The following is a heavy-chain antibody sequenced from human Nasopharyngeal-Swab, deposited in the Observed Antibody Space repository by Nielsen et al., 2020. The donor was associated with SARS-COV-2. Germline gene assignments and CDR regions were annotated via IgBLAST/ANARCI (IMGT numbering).Heavy chain of an antibody. CDR3: ARGFKEGAPPRDYIDY. CDR2: MNPNSGNT. D-gene: IGHD1-26*01. Sequence: ASVKVSCKASGYTFTSYDINWVRQATGQGLEWMGWMNPNSGNTGYAQKFQGRVTMTRNTSISTAYMELSSLRSEDTAVYYCARGFKEGAPPRDYIDYWGQGTLVTVSS. CDR1: GYTFTSYD. J-gene: IGHJ4*02. V-gene: IGHV1-8*01.